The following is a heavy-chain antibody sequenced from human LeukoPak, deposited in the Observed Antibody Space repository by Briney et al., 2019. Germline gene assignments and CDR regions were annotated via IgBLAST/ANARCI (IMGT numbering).Heavy chain of an antibody. CDR3: ARQKEYYYDSSGYYYGDQHRYFDY. D-gene: IGHD3-22*01. V-gene: IGHV4-59*08. J-gene: IGHJ4*02. CDR2: IYYSGST. CDR1: DDSISSYY. Sequence: SETLSLTCSISDDSISSYYWNWTRQPPGKGLEWIGYIYYSGSTNYNPSLKSRVTISVDTSKNQFSLKLSSVTAADTAVYYCARQKEYYYDSSGYYYGDQHRYFDYWGQGTLVTVSS.